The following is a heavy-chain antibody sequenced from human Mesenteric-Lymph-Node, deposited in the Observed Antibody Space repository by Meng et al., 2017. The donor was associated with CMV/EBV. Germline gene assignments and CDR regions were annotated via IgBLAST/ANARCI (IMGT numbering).Heavy chain of an antibody. Sequence: EALKISCAASGFTFSSYSMNWVRQAPGKGLEWVSYISSSSSTIYYADSVKGRFTISRDNAKNSLYLQMNSLRAEDTAVYYCLSMVVTRDYWGQGTLVTVSS. J-gene: IGHJ4*02. CDR3: LSMVVTRDY. CDR2: ISSSSSTI. V-gene: IGHV3-48*04. CDR1: GFTFSSYS. D-gene: IGHD4-23*01.